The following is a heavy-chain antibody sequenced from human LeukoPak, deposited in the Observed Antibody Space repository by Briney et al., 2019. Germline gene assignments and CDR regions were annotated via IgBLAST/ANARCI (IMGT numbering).Heavy chain of an antibody. CDR2: ISSSGSTI. CDR3: ARRRDSGSLQHFDY. CDR1: GFTLSSYW. Sequence: GGSLRLSCAASGFTLSSYWMSWVRQAPGKGLEWVSYISSSGSTIYYADSVKGRFTISRDNAKNSLYLQMNSLRAEDTAVYYCARRRDSGSLQHFDYWGQGTLVTVSS. D-gene: IGHD1-26*01. V-gene: IGHV3-48*04. J-gene: IGHJ4*02.